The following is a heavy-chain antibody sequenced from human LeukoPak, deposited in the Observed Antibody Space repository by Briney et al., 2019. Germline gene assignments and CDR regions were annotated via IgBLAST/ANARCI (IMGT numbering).Heavy chain of an antibody. D-gene: IGHD4-17*01. V-gene: IGHV4-61*01. Sequence: PSETLSLTCTVSGGSISSSSYYWSWIRQPPGKGLEWIGYIYYSGSTNYNPSLKSRVTISVDTSKNQFSLKLSSVTAADTAVYYCARGTMTTVTTIDYWGQGTLVTVSS. CDR2: IYYSGST. CDR1: GGSISSSSYY. CDR3: ARGTMTTVTTIDY. J-gene: IGHJ4*02.